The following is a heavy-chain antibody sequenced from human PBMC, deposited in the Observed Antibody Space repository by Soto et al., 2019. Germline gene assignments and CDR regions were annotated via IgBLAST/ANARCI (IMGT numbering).Heavy chain of an antibody. Sequence: EGQLVESGGGLVQPGGSLRLSCAASGLIFSDYHMDWVRQAPGKGLEWVGRSRRKANSYTTEYAASVKGRFTISRDDSKNSLYLQMNSLKSEDTAVYYCAMVGGWSGGRIGMDVWGQGITVTVSS. CDR1: GLIFSDYH. J-gene: IGHJ6*02. D-gene: IGHD6-19*01. V-gene: IGHV3-72*01. CDR3: AMVGGWSGGRIGMDV. CDR2: SRRKANSYTT.